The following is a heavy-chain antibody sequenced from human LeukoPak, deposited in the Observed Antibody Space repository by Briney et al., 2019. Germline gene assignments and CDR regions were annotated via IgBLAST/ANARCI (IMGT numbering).Heavy chain of an antibody. CDR1: GFTFSSYW. V-gene: IGHV3-7*01. J-gene: IGHJ4*02. CDR2: IKQDGSGK. CDR3: ARVAGEQQKWFDY. Sequence: YPGGSLRLSCAASGFTFSSYWMSWVRQAPGKGLEWVANIKQDGSGKYYVDSVKGRFTISRDNAKNSLYLQMNSLRAEDTAVYYCARVAGEQQKWFDYWGQGTLVTVSS. D-gene: IGHD6-13*01.